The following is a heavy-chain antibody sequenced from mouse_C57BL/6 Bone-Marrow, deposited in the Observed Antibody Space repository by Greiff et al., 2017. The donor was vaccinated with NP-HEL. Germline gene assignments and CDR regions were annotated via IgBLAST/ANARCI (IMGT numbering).Heavy chain of an antibody. CDR2: INSDGGSP. CDR1: DYAFPSHN. D-gene: IGHD1-1*01. V-gene: IGHV5-2*01. Sequence: EVQLVESGGGLVQPGASLKLSCESYDYAFPSHNMSWVRKTPEKRLELVAAINSDGGSPYYPDTMERRFIFSRDKTNNTLYMQISSLRSEDTALYYCARRGITTVVAPYAMDYWGQGTSVTVSS. CDR3: ARRGITTVVAPYAMDY. J-gene: IGHJ4*01.